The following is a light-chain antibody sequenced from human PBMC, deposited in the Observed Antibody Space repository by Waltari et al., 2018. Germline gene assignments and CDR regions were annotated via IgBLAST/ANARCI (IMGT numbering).Light chain of an antibody. CDR3: SSPSTNNVVV. CDR2: DVN. Sequence: QSALTQPASVSASPGQSITISCTGTSRDIGGSAFVSWYQHHPGRAPKLLIFDVNHRPSGIADRFSGSKSGNTASLTISGLQAEDDADYYCSSPSTNNVVVFGGGTKVTVL. V-gene: IGLV2-14*01. J-gene: IGLJ2*01. CDR1: SRDIGGSAF.